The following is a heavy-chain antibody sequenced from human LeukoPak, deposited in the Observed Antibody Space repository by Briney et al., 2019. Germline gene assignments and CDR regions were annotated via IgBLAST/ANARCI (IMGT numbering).Heavy chain of an antibody. CDR2: INHSGST. Sequence: KPSETLSLTCAVYGGSFSGYYWSWIRQPPGKGLEWIGEINHSGSTNYNPSLESRVTISVDTSKNQFSLKLSSVTAADTAVYYCAGRKDSYSSSWGAVPDWGQGTLVTVSS. CDR3: AGRKDSYSSSWGAVPD. V-gene: IGHV4-34*01. D-gene: IGHD6-13*01. CDR1: GGSFSGYY. J-gene: IGHJ4*02.